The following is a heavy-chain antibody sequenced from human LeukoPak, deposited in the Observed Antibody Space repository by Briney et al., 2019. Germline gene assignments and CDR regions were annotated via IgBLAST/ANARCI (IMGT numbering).Heavy chain of an antibody. CDR3: ARVGCTNGVCYNDY. D-gene: IGHD2-8*01. V-gene: IGHV3-21*01. CDR2: ISSSSSHI. J-gene: IGHJ4*02. Sequence: GGSLRLSCTASGFTLSSYSMNWVRQAPGKGLEWVSSISSSSSHIYYADSMKGRFTISRDNAKNSLSLQMSSLRAEDTAVYYCARVGCTNGVCYNDYWGQGTLVTVSS. CDR1: GFTLSSYS.